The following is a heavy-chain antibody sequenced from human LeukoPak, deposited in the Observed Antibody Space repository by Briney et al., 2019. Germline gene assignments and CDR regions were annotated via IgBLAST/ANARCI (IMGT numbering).Heavy chain of an antibody. CDR3: ARDGLYCSGGSCSADDYYGMDV. CDR1: GFTFSSYS. Sequence: GGSLRLSCAASGFTFSSYSMNWVRQAPGKGLEWVSSISSSSSYIYYADSVKGRLTISRDNSKNTLYLQMNSLRAEDTAVYYCARDGLYCSGGSCSADDYYGMDVWGQGTTVTVSS. CDR2: ISSSSSYI. V-gene: IGHV3-21*01. J-gene: IGHJ6*02. D-gene: IGHD2-15*01.